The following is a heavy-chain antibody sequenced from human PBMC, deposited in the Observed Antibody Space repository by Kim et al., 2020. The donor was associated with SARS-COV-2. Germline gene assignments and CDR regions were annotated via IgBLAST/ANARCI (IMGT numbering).Heavy chain of an antibody. D-gene: IGHD3-10*01. CDR1: GFIFSDYY. J-gene: IGHJ4*02. CDR3: ARESGFGEFFDY. CDR2: ISGRDNNI. V-gene: IGHV3-11*04. Sequence: GGSRRLSCAASGFIFSDYYMNWIRQAPGKGLEWVSYISGRDNNIYYAESVKGRFTISRDNAKNSLYLQMNSLRAEDTAVYFCARESGFGEFFDYWGQGTLVTVSS.